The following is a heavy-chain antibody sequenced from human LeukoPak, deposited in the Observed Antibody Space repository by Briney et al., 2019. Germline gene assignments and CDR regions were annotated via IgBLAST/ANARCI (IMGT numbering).Heavy chain of an antibody. Sequence: SETLSLTCTVSGGSVNSGSYYWTWIRQPAGKALEWIGHVFTSGNTNYNPSLKGRVTISIETSKSQFSLNLNSVTAADTAVYYCARGTGSLFYWGHGILVTVSS. CDR1: GGSVNSGSYY. CDR3: ARGTGSLFY. J-gene: IGHJ4*01. D-gene: IGHD3-10*01. V-gene: IGHV4-61*09. CDR2: VFTSGNT.